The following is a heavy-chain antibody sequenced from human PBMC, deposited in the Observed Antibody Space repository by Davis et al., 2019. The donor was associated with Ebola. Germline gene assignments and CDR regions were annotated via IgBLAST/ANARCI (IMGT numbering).Heavy chain of an antibody. J-gene: IGHJ3*02. CDR1: GFNVSSDY. V-gene: IGHV3-53*01. CDR3: ARESSGAFDI. Sequence: PGGSLRLSCAAFGFNVSSDYMNWVRHAPGKGLEWVSILYSGGKAYHADPVKGRFTISRDNSQNTLYLRMNSLRTEDTAVYYCARESSGAFDIWGHGTMVTVSS. CDR2: LYSGGKA. D-gene: IGHD6-6*01.